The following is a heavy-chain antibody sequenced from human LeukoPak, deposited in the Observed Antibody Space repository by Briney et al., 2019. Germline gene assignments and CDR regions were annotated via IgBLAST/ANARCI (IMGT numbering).Heavy chain of an antibody. V-gene: IGHV3-48*02. CDR1: GFTFSDYS. D-gene: IGHD5-12*01. CDR3: ARGSHRGAWLIDY. CDR2: LDASGDNI. J-gene: IGHJ4*02. Sequence: GGSLRLSCVTSGFTFSDYSMNWVRQAPGTGPQWITFLDASGDNIDYADSVRGRFTISRDNAKNSLYLHMNSLGDDDTAVYYCARGSHRGAWLIDYWGQGTLVTVSS.